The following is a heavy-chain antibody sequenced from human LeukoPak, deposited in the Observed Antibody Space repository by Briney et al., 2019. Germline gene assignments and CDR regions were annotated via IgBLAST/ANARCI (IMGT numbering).Heavy chain of an antibody. CDR2: IIAYNGNT. CDR3: ARVGVVVVVAATKFGWFDP. D-gene: IGHD2-15*01. Sequence: ASVKVSCKASGYTFTSYGISWVRQAPGQGLEWMGWIIAYNGNTNYAQKLQGRVTMTTDTSTSTAYMERRSLRPDDTAVYYCARVGVVVVVAATKFGWFDPWGQGTLVTVSS. V-gene: IGHV1-18*01. J-gene: IGHJ5*02. CDR1: GYTFTSYG.